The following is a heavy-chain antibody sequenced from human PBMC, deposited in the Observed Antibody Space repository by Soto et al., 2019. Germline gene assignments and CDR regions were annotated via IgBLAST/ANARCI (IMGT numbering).Heavy chain of an antibody. CDR1: GFSLTTRPVV. V-gene: IGHV2-5*02. CDR3: AHRRSSGDWNVGYFEY. D-gene: IGHD2-21*02. J-gene: IGHJ4*02. Sequence: SGPTLVNPTQTLTLTCSFSGFSLTTRPVVVGWILQSPGKALECLAFAYWDDDNRYSPSLRPRLTVTKDTSKNQVVLTMTNMDPVDTATYYCAHRRSSGDWNVGYFEYWGQGTLVTLSS. CDR2: AYWDDDN.